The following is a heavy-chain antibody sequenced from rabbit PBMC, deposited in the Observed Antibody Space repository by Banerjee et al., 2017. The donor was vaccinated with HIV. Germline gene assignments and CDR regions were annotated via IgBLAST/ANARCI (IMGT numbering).Heavy chain of an antibody. V-gene: IGHV1S45*01. J-gene: IGHJ4*01. CDR2: INTATGKP. Sequence: QEQLVESGGGLVKPEGSLTLTCKASGFSFSDRDVMCWVRQAPGKGLEWIACINTATGKPVYATWAKGRFTISTTSSTTVTLQMTSLTAADTATYFCASGYSDVYFNLWGPGTLVTVS. D-gene: IGHD1-1*01. CDR3: ASGYSDVYFNL. CDR1: GFSFSDRDV.